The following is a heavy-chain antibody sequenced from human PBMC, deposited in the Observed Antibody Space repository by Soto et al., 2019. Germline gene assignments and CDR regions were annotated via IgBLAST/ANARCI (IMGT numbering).Heavy chain of an antibody. CDR1: GFTFSSYA. J-gene: IGHJ6*02. CDR2: ISGSGGST. D-gene: IGHD3-3*01. V-gene: IGHV3-23*01. CDR3: AKVGYDFWSGSRMDV. Sequence: GGSLRLSCAASGFTFSSYAMSWVRQAPGKGLEWVSAISGSGGSTYYADSVKGRFTISRDNSKNTLYLQMNSLRAEDTAVYYCAKVGYDFWSGSRMDVWGQGTTVTVSS.